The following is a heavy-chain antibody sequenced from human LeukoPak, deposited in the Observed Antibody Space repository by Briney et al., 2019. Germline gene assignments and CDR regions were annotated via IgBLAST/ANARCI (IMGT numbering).Heavy chain of an antibody. CDR3: ARTLLWFGELFI. J-gene: IGHJ4*02. CDR1: GYTFTGYW. D-gene: IGHD3-10*01. Sequence: ASVKVSCKAFGYTFTGYWMHWVRQAPGQGPEWMGVISPSGGSTIYAQKFKGRVTLTRDMSTSTDYLELSSLRSEDTAVYYCARTLLWFGELFIWGQGTLVTVSS. V-gene: IGHV1-46*01. CDR2: ISPSGGST.